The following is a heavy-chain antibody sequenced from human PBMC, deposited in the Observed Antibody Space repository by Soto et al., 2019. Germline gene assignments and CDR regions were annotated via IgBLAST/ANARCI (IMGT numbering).Heavy chain of an antibody. V-gene: IGHV4-59*08. CDR2: IYYSGST. D-gene: IGHD3-10*01. J-gene: IGHJ3*02. Sequence: QVQLQESGPGLVKPSETLSLTCTVSGGSISIYYWSWIRQPPGKGLEWIGYIYYSGSTNYNPSLKSRVTISVDTSKNQFSLKLSSVTAADTAVYYCARRYGVAFDIWGQGTMVTVSS. CDR3: ARRYGVAFDI. CDR1: GGSISIYY.